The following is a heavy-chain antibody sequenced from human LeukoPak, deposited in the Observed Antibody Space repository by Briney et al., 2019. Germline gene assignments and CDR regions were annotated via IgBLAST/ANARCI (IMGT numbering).Heavy chain of an antibody. CDR1: GCTFTSYG. CDR3: ARVGVVPAAPYYYYYYMDV. CDR2: ISAYNGNT. V-gene: IGHV1-18*01. D-gene: IGHD2-2*01. J-gene: IGHJ6*03. Sequence: ASVKVSCKASGCTFTSYGISWVRQAPGQGLEWMGWISAYNGNTNYAQKLQGRVTMTTDTSTSTAYMELRSLRSDDTAVYYCARVGVVPAAPYYYYYYMDVWGKGTTVTVSS.